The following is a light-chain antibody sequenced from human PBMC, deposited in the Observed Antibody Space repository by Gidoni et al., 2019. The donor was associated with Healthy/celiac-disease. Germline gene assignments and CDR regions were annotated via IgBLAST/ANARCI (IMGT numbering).Light chain of an antibody. J-gene: IGKJ2*01. CDR3: QQYNNWPPKT. CDR1: QSVSSN. V-gene: IGKV3-15*01. Sequence: EIVMTQSPATLSVSPGERATLSCRAGQSVSSNLAWYQQKPGQAPRLLIYGASTRATGIPARFSGSGSGTEFTLTISSLQSEDFAVYYCQQYNNWPPKTFGQGTKLEIK. CDR2: GAS.